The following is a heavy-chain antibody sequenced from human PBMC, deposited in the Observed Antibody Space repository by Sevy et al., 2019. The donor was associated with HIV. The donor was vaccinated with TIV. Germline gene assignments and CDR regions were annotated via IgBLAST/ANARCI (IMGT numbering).Heavy chain of an antibody. D-gene: IGHD3-10*01. Sequence: GGSLRLSCVTSGFTFSSYAMSWVRQTPGKGLEWVSAIGGSADYTYYADSVKGRFTISRDNSKNTLYLQMNGLRARDTAVYSCAKEVSEHSYSDYWGQGTLVTVSS. CDR1: GFTFSSYA. J-gene: IGHJ4*02. CDR3: AKEVSEHSYSDY. V-gene: IGHV3-23*01. CDR2: IGGSADYT.